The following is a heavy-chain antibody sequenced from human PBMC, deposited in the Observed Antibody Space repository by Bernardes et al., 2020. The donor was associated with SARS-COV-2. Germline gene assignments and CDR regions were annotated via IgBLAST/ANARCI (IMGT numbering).Heavy chain of an antibody. CDR1: GFNFRRSA. J-gene: IGHJ4*02. D-gene: IGHD3-22*01. V-gene: IGHV3-74*01. CDR3: VRVGASDSSGYYYFDY. Sequence: GGSLRLSCVASGFNFRRSAMSWVRQVPGKGLVWVSYINTDGSITNYANFVRGRFTISRDNAKNTLYLQLNNLRAEDTAVYYCVRVGASDSSGYYYFDYWGQGTLVTVSS. CDR2: INTDGSIT.